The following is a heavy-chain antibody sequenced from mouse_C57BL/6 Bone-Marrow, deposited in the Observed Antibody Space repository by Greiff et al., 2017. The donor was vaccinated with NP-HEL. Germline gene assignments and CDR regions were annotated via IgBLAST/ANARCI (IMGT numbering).Heavy chain of an antibody. Sequence: QVQLKQSGAELVKPGASVKISCKASGYAFSSYWMNWVKQRPGKGLEWIGQIYPGDGDTNYNGKFKGKATLTADKSSSTAYMQLSSLTSEASAVYCCARSPYSAVHALAYCSQGTSLSVSS. D-gene: IGHD2-10*01. CDR1: GYAFSSYW. CDR3: ARSPYSAVHALAY. J-gene: IGHJ4*01. V-gene: IGHV1-80*01. CDR2: IYPGDGDT.